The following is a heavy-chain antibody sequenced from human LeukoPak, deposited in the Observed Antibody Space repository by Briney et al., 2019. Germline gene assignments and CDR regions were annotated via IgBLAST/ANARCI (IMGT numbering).Heavy chain of an antibody. D-gene: IGHD1-26*01. CDR1: GYSFTSYW. CDR3: ARHLGEGASKAAFDI. J-gene: IGHJ3*02. V-gene: IGHV5-51*01. CDR2: IYPGDSDT. Sequence: GESLKISCKGSGYSFTSYWIGWVRQMPGKGLEWMGIIYPGDSDTRYSPSFQGQVTISADKSTSTAYLQWSSLKASDTAMYYCARHLGEGASKAAFDIWGQGTMVTVSS.